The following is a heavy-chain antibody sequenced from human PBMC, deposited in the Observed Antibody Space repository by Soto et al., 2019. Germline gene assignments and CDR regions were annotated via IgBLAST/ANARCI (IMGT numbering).Heavy chain of an antibody. Sequence: EVQLVESGGGLVQPGGSLRLSCVASGFTFNSHTMNWVRQAPGKGLEWLSYISDSSSTIYYADSVKGRFTISRDNAKNSLYLQMNSLRAEDTAVYYCTRELGYWGQGTLVTVSA. CDR2: ISDSSSTI. CDR3: TRELGY. CDR1: GFTFNSHT. J-gene: IGHJ4*02. V-gene: IGHV3-48*04.